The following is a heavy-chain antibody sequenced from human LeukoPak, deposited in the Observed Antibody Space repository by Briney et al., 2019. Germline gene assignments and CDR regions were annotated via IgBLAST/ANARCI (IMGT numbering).Heavy chain of an antibody. CDR3: ARGHCGGGSCYFYYYYGMDV. V-gene: IGHV6-1*01. CDR1: GDSVSSNRAA. D-gene: IGHD2-15*01. CDR2: TYYRSKWYN. Sequence: SQTLSLTCAISGDSVSSNRAAWNWIRQSPSRGLEWLGRTYYRSKWYNDYAVSVKSRITINPDTSKNQFSLHLNSVTPEDTAVYYCARGHCGGGSCYFYYYYGMDVWGQGTTVSVSS. J-gene: IGHJ6*02.